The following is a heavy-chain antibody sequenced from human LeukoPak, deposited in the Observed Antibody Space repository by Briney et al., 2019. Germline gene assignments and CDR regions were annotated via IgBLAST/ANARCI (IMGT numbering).Heavy chain of an antibody. D-gene: IGHD6-6*01. CDR1: GFSFSNYG. J-gene: IGHJ4*02. CDR2: ISSGSGSK. V-gene: IGHV3-48*01. Sequence: GGSLRLSCAASGFSFSNYGMNWVRQAPGKGLEWVSYISSGSGSKNYADSVRGRFTISRDNARNSLYLQMNSLRTEDTAVYYCARGGAARPDYWGQGARVTVSS. CDR3: ARGGAARPDY.